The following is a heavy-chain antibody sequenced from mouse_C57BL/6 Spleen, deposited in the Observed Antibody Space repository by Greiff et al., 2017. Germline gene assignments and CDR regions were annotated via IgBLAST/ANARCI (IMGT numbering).Heavy chain of an antibody. D-gene: IGHD2-4*01. CDR2: ISRGSSTI. CDR3: ARTDYGVRAMDY. J-gene: IGHJ4*01. V-gene: IGHV5-17*01. Sequence: EVQRVESGGGLVKPGGSLKLSCAASGFTFSDYGMHWVRQAPEKGLEWVAYISRGSSTIYYADTVKGRFTISRDNANNTLFLQMTSLRSEDTAMYYCARTDYGVRAMDYWGQGTSVTVSA. CDR1: GFTFSDYG.